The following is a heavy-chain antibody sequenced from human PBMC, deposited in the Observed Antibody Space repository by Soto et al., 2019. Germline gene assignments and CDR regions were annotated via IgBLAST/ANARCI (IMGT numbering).Heavy chain of an antibody. CDR1: GASVSSNSAA. D-gene: IGHD3-22*01. Sequence: SRAVSHTCPVWGASVSSNSAAWNWIRQTPSRGLEWLGRTYYRSKWYNDYAVSVKSRITINPDTSKNQFSLQLNSVTPEDTAVYYCARELLYYYDSSGYLFNCFDY. CDR2: TYYRSKWYN. CDR3: ARELLYYYDSSGYLFNCFDY. J-gene: IGHJ4*01. V-gene: IGHV6-1*01.